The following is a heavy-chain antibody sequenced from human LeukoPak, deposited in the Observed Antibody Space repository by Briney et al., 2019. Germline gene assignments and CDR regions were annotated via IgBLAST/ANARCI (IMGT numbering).Heavy chain of an antibody. CDR1: GFTFSSYW. D-gene: IGHD6-19*01. Sequence: GGSLRLSCTASGFTFSSYWMHWVRQAPGKGLVWVSRINSVVNSTSYADSVEGRFTISRDNAKNTLYLQMNSLRVEDTAVYYCARPWGSGWYFFDYWGQGTLVTVSS. J-gene: IGHJ4*02. CDR3: ARPWGSGWYFFDY. CDR2: INSVVNST. V-gene: IGHV3-74*01.